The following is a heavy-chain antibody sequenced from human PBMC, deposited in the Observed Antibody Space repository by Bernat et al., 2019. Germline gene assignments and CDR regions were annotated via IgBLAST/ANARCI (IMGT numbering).Heavy chain of an antibody. CDR3: ARLTVIIGAGDY. J-gene: IGHJ4*02. CDR2: ISSSSSYI. V-gene: IGHV3-21*01. Sequence: EVQLVESGGGLVKPGGSLRLSCAASGFTFSSYSMNWVRQAPGKGLEWVSSISSSSSYIYYADSVKGRFTISRDNAKNSLYLQMNSLRAEDTAVYYCARLTVIIGAGDYWGQGTLVTVSS. CDR1: GFTFSSYS. D-gene: IGHD3-3*01.